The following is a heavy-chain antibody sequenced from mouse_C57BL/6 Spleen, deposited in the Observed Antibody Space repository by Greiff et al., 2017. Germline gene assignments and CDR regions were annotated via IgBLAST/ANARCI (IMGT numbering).Heavy chain of an antibody. CDR3: ARSGQLRPFAY. V-gene: IGHV1-54*01. J-gene: IGHJ3*01. Sequence: VKLQQSGAELVRPGTSVKVSCKASGYAFTNYLIEWVKQRPGQGLEWIGVINPGSGGTNYNEKFKGKATLTADKSSSTAYMQLSSLTSEDSAVYFCARSGQLRPFAYWGQGTLVTVSA. D-gene: IGHD3-2*02. CDR1: GYAFTNYL. CDR2: INPGSGGT.